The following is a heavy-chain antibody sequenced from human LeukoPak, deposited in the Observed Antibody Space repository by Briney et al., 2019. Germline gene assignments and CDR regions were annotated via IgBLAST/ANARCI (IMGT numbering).Heavy chain of an antibody. CDR1: GFPSTSYA. D-gene: IGHD2-15*01. CDR3: VRGYSFGPYGMDV. Sequence: PGGSLRLSCSASGFPSTSYAMHWVRHAPGKGLEYVSAISDSGGSTYYADSVKGRFTISRDNSKNTLYLQMSSLRAEDTAVYFCVRGYSFGPYGMDVWGQGTTVTVSS. V-gene: IGHV3-64D*09. CDR2: ISDSGGST. J-gene: IGHJ6*02.